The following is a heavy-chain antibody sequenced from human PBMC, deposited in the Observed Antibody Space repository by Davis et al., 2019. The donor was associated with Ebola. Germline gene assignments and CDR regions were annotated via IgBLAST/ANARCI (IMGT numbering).Heavy chain of an antibody. CDR1: GFPRRLRGVG. Sequence: SGPTLAHPPYTFTFTRTYPGFPRRLRGVGVGWIGQPHGKALEWLALIYCDDVKPYSPSLKSRTTITKDTSKNQVVLTMTNMEPVDTATKYCGERRLVAGVSDAFDIWGQGTMVTVSS. CDR3: GERRLVAGVSDAFDI. CDR2: IYCDDVK. J-gene: IGHJ3*02. D-gene: IGHD3-10*01. V-gene: IGHV2-5*02.